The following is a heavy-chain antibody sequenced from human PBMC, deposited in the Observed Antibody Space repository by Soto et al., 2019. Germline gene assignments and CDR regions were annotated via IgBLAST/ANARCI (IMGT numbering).Heavy chain of an antibody. CDR2: IIPIFGTA. V-gene: IGHV1-69*13. J-gene: IGHJ5*02. D-gene: IGHD6-6*01. CDR1: AGTFSSYA. Sequence: SVKVSCKASAGTFSSYAINWVRQAPGQGLAWMGGIIPIFGTANYAQKFQGRGTITADESTSTAYMELSSLRSEDTAVYYCARIPYTSSSSIAWGQGTLVTVSS. CDR3: ARIPYTSSSSIA.